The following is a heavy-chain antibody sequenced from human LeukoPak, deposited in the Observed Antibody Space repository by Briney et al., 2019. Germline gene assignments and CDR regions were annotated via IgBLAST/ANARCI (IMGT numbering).Heavy chain of an antibody. CDR2: INPNSGGT. J-gene: IGHJ4*02. CDR3: AREEVIAAAGPTLDY. D-gene: IGHD6-13*01. Sequence: ASVKVSCKASGYTFADYYMHWVRQAPGQGLEWMGWINPNSGGTNYAQKFQGRVTMTRDTSISTAYMELSRLRSDDTTVFYCAREEVIAAAGPTLDYWGQGALVTVSS. V-gene: IGHV1-2*02. CDR1: GYTFADYY.